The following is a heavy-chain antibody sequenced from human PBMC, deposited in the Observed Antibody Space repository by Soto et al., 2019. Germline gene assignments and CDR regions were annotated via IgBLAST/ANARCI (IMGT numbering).Heavy chain of an antibody. Sequence: QVQLVQSGAEVKKPGASVTVSCKTSGYTFSNYGINWGRQAPGQGLEWMGWISGYNGNTNYAQTVQGRVTMTTDTSTGTVYMELRSLKSDDTAIYYCSRFIMVGGWFDPNYYHGMDVWGQGTTVTASS. J-gene: IGHJ6*02. D-gene: IGHD6-19*01. CDR1: GYTFSNYG. V-gene: IGHV1-18*01. CDR2: ISGYNGNT. CDR3: SRFIMVGGWFDPNYYHGMDV.